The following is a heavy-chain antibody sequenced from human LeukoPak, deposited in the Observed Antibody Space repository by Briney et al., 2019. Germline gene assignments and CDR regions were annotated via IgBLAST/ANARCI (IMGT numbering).Heavy chain of an antibody. D-gene: IGHD4-11*01. CDR3: VRHQDYSGTTFYDYMDV. V-gene: IGHV4-59*08. J-gene: IGHJ6*03. CDR2: IRISGAS. CDR1: GASIRGQY. Sequence: SETLSLTCTVSGASIRGQYWSWFRQTPGQGLQWIAWIRISGASNSNPSLKSRVTISGDTSKNQISLKLTSVTATDTAVYYCVRHQDYSGTTFYDYMDVWGKGTTVTVSS.